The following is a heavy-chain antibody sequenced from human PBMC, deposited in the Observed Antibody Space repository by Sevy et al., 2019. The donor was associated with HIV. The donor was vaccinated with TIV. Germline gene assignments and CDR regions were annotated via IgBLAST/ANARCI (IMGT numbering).Heavy chain of an antibody. V-gene: IGHV3-23*01. J-gene: IGHJ4*02. Sequence: GGSLRLSCAASGFTFSSYAMSWVRQAPGKGLEWVSAISGSGGSTYYADSVKGRVTISRDNSKNTLYLQMNSLRADGTAVYYCAKDFSASDILTGYPEYYFDYWGQGTLVTVSS. CDR1: GFTFSSYA. CDR2: ISGSGGST. CDR3: AKDFSASDILTGYPEYYFDY. D-gene: IGHD3-9*01.